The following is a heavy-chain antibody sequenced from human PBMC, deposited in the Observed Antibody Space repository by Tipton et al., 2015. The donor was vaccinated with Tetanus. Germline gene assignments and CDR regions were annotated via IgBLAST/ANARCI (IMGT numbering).Heavy chain of an antibody. CDR2: IDPNSGGT. Sequence: QMQLVQSGAEVKKPGASVKVSCKASGYTFTGYYIYWVRQATGQGLEWMGWIDPNSGGTVYAQKFQGRVTMSRDTSISTAYMELRSPRSDVTAVYYCARDRGDYIYYGMDVWGPGTPVTVS. D-gene: IGHD3-22*01. V-gene: IGHV1-2*02. CDR3: ARDRGDYIYYGMDV. J-gene: IGHJ6*02. CDR1: GYTFTGYY.